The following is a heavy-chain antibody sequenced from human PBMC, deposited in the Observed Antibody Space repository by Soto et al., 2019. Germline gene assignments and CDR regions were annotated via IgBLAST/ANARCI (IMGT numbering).Heavy chain of an antibody. CDR2: IFPISETT. CDR1: GGTFSSLD. CDR3: ARALLSHSYDSGGYDSYFHAMDV. J-gene: IGHJ6*02. Sequence: SVKVSCKASGGTFSSLDINWVRQAPGQGLEWMGGIFPISETTNYAQIFQGRVSIVADKSTSTAYMELSRLRSEDTAVYYCARALLSHSYDSGGYDSYFHAMDVWGQGTPVTVSS. V-gene: IGHV1-69*06. D-gene: IGHD3-22*01.